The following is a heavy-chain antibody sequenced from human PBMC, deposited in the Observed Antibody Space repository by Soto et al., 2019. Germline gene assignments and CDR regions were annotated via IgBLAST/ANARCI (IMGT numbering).Heavy chain of an antibody. Sequence: EVQLVESGGGLVQPGGSLRLSCAASGFTFSSCWMSWVSQAPGKGLEWVANIKQDGSEKYYVDSVKGRFTISRDNAKNSLYLQMNSLRAEDTAVYYCSRALQLTGAWGQGTLVTVSS. CDR1: GFTFSSCW. CDR2: IKQDGSEK. D-gene: IGHD1-1*01. J-gene: IGHJ4*02. V-gene: IGHV3-7*05. CDR3: SRALQLTGA.